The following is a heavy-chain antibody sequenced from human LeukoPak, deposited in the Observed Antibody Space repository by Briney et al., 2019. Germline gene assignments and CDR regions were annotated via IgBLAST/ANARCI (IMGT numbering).Heavy chain of an antibody. J-gene: IGHJ3*02. CDR2: IYTSGST. D-gene: IGHD3-22*01. CDR1: GGSISSYY. Sequence: SETLSLTCTVSGGSISSYYWSWIRQPAGKGLEWIGRIYTSGSTNYNPSLKSRVTMSVDTSKNQFSLKLSSVTAADTAVYYYARDGLYYYDKDAFDIWGQGTMVTVSS. V-gene: IGHV4-4*07. CDR3: ARDGLYYYDKDAFDI.